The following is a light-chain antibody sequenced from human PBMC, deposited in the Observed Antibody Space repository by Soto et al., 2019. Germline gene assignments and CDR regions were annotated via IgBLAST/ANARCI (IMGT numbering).Light chain of an antibody. Sequence: EIVLTQSPGTLSLSPGERATLSCRASQSVSSSYLAWYQQKPGQDPRLLIYGASSRATGIPDRFSGSGSGTDFTLTISRLEPEDFAVYYCQQYGSSPLVTFGQGTKVEIK. CDR1: QSVSSSY. CDR2: GAS. J-gene: IGKJ1*01. V-gene: IGKV3-20*01. CDR3: QQYGSSPLVT.